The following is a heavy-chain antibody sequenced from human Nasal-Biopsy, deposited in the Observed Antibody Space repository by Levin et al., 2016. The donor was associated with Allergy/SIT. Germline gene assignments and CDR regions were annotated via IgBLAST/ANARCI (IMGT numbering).Heavy chain of an antibody. CDR3: VSETFDS. Sequence: GESLKISCAASGFTFTQSGMHWVRQSPGKGLEWVAFVSHDDTEAYNVGVVSGRFTVSRDHSKNMLYLLMNDLRPEDTSLYYCVSETFDSWGRGTPVTVSS. J-gene: IGHJ5*01. V-gene: IGHV3-30*03. CDR1: GFTFTQSG. CDR2: VSHDDTEA.